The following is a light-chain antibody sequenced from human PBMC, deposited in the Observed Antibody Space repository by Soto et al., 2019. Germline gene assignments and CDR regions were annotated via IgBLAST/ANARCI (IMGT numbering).Light chain of an antibody. Sequence: QSALTQPASVSGSPGQSITISCTGTSSDVGGYNYVSWYQQHPGKAPKLMIYEVSNRPSGVSNRFSGSKSGNTASLTISGLQAEDEADYYCSSYTSSSTSHVVFDGGTKLTVL. CDR2: EVS. V-gene: IGLV2-14*01. CDR3: SSYTSSSTSHVV. J-gene: IGLJ2*01. CDR1: SSDVGGYNY.